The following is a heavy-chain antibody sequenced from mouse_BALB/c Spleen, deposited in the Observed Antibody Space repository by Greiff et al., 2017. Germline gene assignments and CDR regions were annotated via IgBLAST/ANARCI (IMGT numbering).Heavy chain of an antibody. J-gene: IGHJ3*01. CDR2: ISYSGST. D-gene: IGHD4-1*02. V-gene: IGHV3-2*02. CDR3: ARGRANWDWFAY. CDR1: GYSITSDYA. Sequence: EVKLVESGPGLVKPSQSLSLTCTVTGYSITSDYAWNWLRPFPGNKLEWMCYISYSGSTSYNPSLKSRISITRDTSKNQFFLQLNSVTTEDTATYYCARGRANWDWFAYWGQGTLVTVSA.